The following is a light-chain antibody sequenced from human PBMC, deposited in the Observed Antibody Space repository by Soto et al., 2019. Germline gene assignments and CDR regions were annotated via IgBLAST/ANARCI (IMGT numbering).Light chain of an antibody. CDR2: DAS. CDR3: QQYNNWPPIT. J-gene: IGKJ5*01. Sequence: EIVLIQSPATLSLSPGERATLSCRASHSVSSNLAWYQQNPGQAPNLLIFDASNRATGIPARFSGSGSGTEFILTISSLQSEDFGVYYCQQYNNWPPITFGQGTRLEIK. CDR1: HSVSSN. V-gene: IGKV3-15*01.